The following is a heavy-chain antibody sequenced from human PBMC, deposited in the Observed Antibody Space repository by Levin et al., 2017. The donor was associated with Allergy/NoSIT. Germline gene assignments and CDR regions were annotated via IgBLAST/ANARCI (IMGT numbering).Heavy chain of an antibody. V-gene: IGHV3-66*01. J-gene: IGHJ4*02. D-gene: IGHD2-15*01. Sequence: GGSLRLSCAASGITVSSHYMSWVRQAPGRGLEWVSSIYSGGTTYYADSVKGRFTISRDNSENTLFLQMNTLRAENTAVYYCTRSRDCSGGACYRGVFDYWGQGILVTVSS. CDR3: TRSRDCSGGACYRGVFDY. CDR2: IYSGGTT. CDR1: GITVSSHY.